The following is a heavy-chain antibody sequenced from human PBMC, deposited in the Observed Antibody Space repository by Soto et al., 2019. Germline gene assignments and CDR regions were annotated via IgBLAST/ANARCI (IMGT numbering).Heavy chain of an antibody. CDR1: GGSISSGGYS. V-gene: IGHV4-30-2*01. Sequence: PSETLSLTCAVSGGSISSGGYSWSWIRQPPGKGLEWIGYIYHSGSTYYNPSLKSRVTISVDRSKNQFSLKLSSVTAADTAVYYCARVSRAYDIVATSYYFDEWGQGTLVTVSS. CDR2: IYHSGST. CDR3: ARVSRAYDIVATSYYFDE. J-gene: IGHJ4*02. D-gene: IGHD5-12*01.